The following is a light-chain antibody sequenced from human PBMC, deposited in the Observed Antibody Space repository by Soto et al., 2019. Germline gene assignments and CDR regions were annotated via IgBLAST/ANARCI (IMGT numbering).Light chain of an antibody. J-gene: IGLJ2*01. V-gene: IGLV2-23*02. CDR1: SSDVGSYNL. Sequence: QSALTQPASVSGSPGQSITISCTGTSSDVGSYNLVSWYQQHPGKAPKLMIYEVSKRPSGVSNRFSGSKSGSTASLTISGLQADDEADYYCCSYAGNYTLIFGGGTKLTVL. CDR2: EVS. CDR3: CSYAGNYTLI.